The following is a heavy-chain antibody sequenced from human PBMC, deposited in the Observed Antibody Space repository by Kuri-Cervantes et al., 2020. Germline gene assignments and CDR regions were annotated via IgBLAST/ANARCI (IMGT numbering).Heavy chain of an antibody. CDR2: IYYSGST. Sequence: GSLRLSCTVSGGSVSSGSYYWSWIRQPPGKGLEWIGYIYYSGSTRYNPSLRSRVTISVDTSKNQFSLKLSSVTAADTAVYYCASDSFYSGIDVWGQGTTVTVSS. CDR3: ASDSFYSGIDV. CDR1: GGSVSSGSYY. D-gene: IGHD2-15*01. J-gene: IGHJ6*02. V-gene: IGHV4-61*01.